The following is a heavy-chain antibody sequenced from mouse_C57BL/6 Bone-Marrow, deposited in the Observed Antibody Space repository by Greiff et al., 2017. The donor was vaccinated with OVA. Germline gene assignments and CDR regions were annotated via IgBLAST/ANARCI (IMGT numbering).Heavy chain of an antibody. CDR3: TRLHYGNYDGFFYYAMDY. V-gene: IGHV1-15*01. D-gene: IGHD2-1*01. CDR2: IDPETGGT. CDR1: GYTFTDYE. J-gene: IGHJ4*01. Sequence: QVQLKESGAELVRPGASVTLSCKASGYTFTDYEMHWVKQTPVHGLEWIGAIDPETGGTAYNQKFTGKAILTADKSSSTAYMELRSLTSEDSAVYYWTRLHYGNYDGFFYYAMDYWGQGTSVTVSS.